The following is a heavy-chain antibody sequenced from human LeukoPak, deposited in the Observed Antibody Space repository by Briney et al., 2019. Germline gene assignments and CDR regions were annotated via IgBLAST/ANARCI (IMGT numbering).Heavy chain of an antibody. J-gene: IGHJ4*02. CDR1: GYSFTTYW. Sequence: GESLKISCRGSGYSFTTYWIGWVRQMPGKGLEWMGIFYPGDSDTRYSPSFQGQVTISADKSISTAYLQWSSLKASDTAMYYCARRKYYYDSSGQYYFDYWGQGTLVTVSS. CDR3: ARRKYYYDSSGQYYFDY. D-gene: IGHD3-22*01. V-gene: IGHV5-51*01. CDR2: FYPGDSDT.